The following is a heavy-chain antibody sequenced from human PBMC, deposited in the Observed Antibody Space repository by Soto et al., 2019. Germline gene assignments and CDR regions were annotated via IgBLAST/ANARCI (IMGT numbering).Heavy chain of an antibody. Sequence: GGSLILSCAASWFTVTSNYMIWVRQSPGKGLEWVSVIYSGGSTYYADSVKGRFTISRDNSKNTLYLQMNSLRAEDTAVYYCASSGWPLYYYGMDVWGQGTTVTVSS. CDR1: WFTVTSNY. V-gene: IGHV3-53*01. D-gene: IGHD6-19*01. J-gene: IGHJ6*02. CDR2: IYSGGST. CDR3: ASSGWPLYYYGMDV.